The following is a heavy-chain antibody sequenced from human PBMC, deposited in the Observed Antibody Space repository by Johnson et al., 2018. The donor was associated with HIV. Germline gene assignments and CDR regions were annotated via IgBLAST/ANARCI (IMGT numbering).Heavy chain of an antibody. J-gene: IGHJ3*02. CDR2: ISSSGTTI. D-gene: IGHD1-1*01. CDR3: TTGQLERRSPNDAFDI. V-gene: IGHV3-11*04. Sequence: KGLEWVSYISSSGTTIYYADSVKGRFTISRDNAKNSLYLQMNSLRAEDTAVYYCTTGQLERRSPNDAFDIWGQGTMVTVSS.